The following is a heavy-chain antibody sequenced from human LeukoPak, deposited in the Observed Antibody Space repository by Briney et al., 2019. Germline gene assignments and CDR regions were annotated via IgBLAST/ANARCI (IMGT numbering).Heavy chain of an antibody. J-gene: IGHJ4*01. Sequence: PGGSLRLSCAASGFSFTNAWMNWARQAPGKGLEWVGRIKSKADGETIHYAAPVRGRFSISRDDSINTVYLQMDSLTAEDTAVYYCLTCLRSTDGVDYWGQGTLVTVSS. CDR3: LTCLRSTDGVDY. CDR2: IKSKADGETI. V-gene: IGHV3-15*01. CDR1: GFSFTNAW. D-gene: IGHD4/OR15-4a*01.